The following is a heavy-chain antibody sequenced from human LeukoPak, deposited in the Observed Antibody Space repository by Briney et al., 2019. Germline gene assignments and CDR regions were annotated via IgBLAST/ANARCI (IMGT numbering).Heavy chain of an antibody. CDR3: AREGAGGDCSGGSCYSNNWFDP. Sequence: PSETLSLTCTVSGGSISSYYWSWIRQPPGKGLEWIGYIYYSGSTNYNPSLKSRVTISVDTSKNQFSLKLSSVTAADTAVYYCAREGAGGDCSGGSCYSNNWFDPWGQGTLVTVSS. D-gene: IGHD2-15*01. J-gene: IGHJ5*02. V-gene: IGHV4-59*01. CDR2: IYYSGST. CDR1: GGSISSYY.